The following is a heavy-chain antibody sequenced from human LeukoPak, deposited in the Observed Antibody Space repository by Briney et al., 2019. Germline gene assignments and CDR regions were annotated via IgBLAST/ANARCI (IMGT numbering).Heavy chain of an antibody. CDR2: IYYSGST. Sequence: PSQTLSLTCTVSGGSISSGDYYWSWIRQPPGKGLEWIGDIYYSGSTYYNPSLKSRVTISVDTSKNQFSLKLSSVTAADRAVDYCARAGYYGSGSYGDFDPWGQGTLVTVSS. CDR3: ARAGYYGSGSYGDFDP. CDR1: GGSISSGDYY. J-gene: IGHJ5*02. V-gene: IGHV4-30-4*01. D-gene: IGHD3-10*01.